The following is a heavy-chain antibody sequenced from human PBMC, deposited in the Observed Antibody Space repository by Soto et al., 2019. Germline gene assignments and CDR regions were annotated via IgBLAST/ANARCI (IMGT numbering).Heavy chain of an antibody. Sequence: SETLSLTCAVYGGSFSGYFWTWIRQPPGKGLEWIGEINHSGSTNYNPSLKSRVTISVDPSENRFSLRLTTVTAADTAVYYCARGQWLPRGEYWGQGTLVTVSS. CDR1: GGSFSGYF. CDR2: INHSGST. J-gene: IGHJ4*02. V-gene: IGHV4-34*01. CDR3: ARGQWLPRGEY. D-gene: IGHD6-19*01.